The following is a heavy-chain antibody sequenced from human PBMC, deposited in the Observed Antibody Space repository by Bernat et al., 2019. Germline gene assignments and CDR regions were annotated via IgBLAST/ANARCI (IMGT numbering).Heavy chain of an antibody. CDR2: MRSKTYGGTT. V-gene: IGHV3-49*04. D-gene: IGHD6-13*01. CDR3: ARERIASAGVIDF. J-gene: IGHJ4*02. CDR1: GFTFGDYA. Sequence: EVQLVESGGGLVQPGRSLRLSCTASGFTFGDYAMSWVRQAPGEGLEWVGFMRSKTYGGTTEYAASMKGRFTISRDDSKSIAYLQMDSLKTEDTAVYYCARERIASAGVIDFWGQGTLVTVSS.